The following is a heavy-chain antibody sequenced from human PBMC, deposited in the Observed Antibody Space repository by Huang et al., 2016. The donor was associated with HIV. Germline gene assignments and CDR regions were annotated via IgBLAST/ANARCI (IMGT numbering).Heavy chain of an antibody. CDR3: ARHMDCSSSSCLAGGHERGPVDM. CDR1: GGSISSSSYY. J-gene: IGHJ3*02. D-gene: IGHD2-2*01. CDR2: INYSGST. V-gene: IGHV4-39*01. Sequence: QLQLQESGPGLVKPSETLSLTCSVSGGSISSSSYYWGWIRQPPGKGLEWIGSINYSGSTCHNPSLNSRGNISEDTAKNRFSRRPSSVNAADTCAYYCARHMDCSSSSCLAGGHERGPVDMWGQGKMVTVAS.